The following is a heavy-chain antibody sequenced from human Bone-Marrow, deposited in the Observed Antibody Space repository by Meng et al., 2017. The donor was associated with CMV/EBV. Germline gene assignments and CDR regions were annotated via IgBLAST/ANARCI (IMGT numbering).Heavy chain of an antibody. CDR3: ARDLSSSRTIFGVVIGVYDI. J-gene: IGHJ3*02. Sequence: GSLRLSCTVSGDSISSYYWSWIRQTPGKGLEWIGYIHYSGTTSYNPSLKSRVTISVDTSKNQFNLTLSSVTAADTAGYYCARDLSSSRTIFGVVIGVYDIWGQGTMVTVSS. D-gene: IGHD3-3*01. CDR1: GDSISSYY. CDR2: IHYSGTT. V-gene: IGHV4-59*01.